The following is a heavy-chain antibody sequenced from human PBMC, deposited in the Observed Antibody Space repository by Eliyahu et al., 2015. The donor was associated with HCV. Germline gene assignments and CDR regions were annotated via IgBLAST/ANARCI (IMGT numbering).Heavy chain of an antibody. Sequence: QVQLVQSGAXVQXPGAXXKVSCKASGYTFTDYYMHWVRQAPGQGLEWMGRINPKSGGTNYAQKFQGRVTMTRDTSTSTAHMELSRLRSDDTAVYFCVRGPYGSGSYGDHWGQGTLVTVSS. J-gene: IGHJ4*02. CDR3: VRGPYGSGSYGDH. CDR2: INPKSGGT. V-gene: IGHV1-2*06. D-gene: IGHD3-10*01. CDR1: GYTFTDYY.